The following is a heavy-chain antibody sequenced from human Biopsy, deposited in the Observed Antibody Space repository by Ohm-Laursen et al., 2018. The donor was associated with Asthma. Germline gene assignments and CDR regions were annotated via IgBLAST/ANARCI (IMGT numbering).Heavy chain of an antibody. CDR3: ARVRGAFYESSVKNAFDV. V-gene: IGHV4-59*01. D-gene: IGHD3-22*01. Sequence: GTLSLTCPVSGGSIGIYYWGWIRQPPGKGLEYIGYTHYSGTTNTDPSLTGRVTMSVDTSKNQFSLKVTSVTAADTAVYFCARVRGAFYESSVKNAFDVWGQGTMVTLSS. CDR2: THYSGTT. CDR1: GGSIGIYY. J-gene: IGHJ3*01.